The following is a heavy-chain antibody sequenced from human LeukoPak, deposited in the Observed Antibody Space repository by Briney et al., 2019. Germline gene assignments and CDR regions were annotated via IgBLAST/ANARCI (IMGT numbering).Heavy chain of an antibody. D-gene: IGHD6-19*01. J-gene: IGHJ4*02. CDR1: GGSISSYY. CDR2: IYYSGST. CDR3: ARHHTGAEAGQTDY. V-gene: IGHV4-59*08. Sequence: PSETLSLTCTVSGGSISSYYWSWIRQPPGKGLEWIGYIYYSGSTNYNPSLKSRVTISVDTSKNQFSLKLSSVTAADTAVYYCARHHTGAEAGQTDYWGQGTLVTVSS.